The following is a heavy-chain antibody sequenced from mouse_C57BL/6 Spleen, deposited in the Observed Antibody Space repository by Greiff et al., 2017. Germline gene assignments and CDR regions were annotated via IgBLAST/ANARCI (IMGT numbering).Heavy chain of an antibody. D-gene: IGHD2-4*01. Sequence: VQGVESGPGLVAPSQSLSITCTVSGFSLTSYAISWVRQPPGKGLEWLGVIWTGGGTNYNSALKSRLSISKDNSKSQVFLKMNSLQTDDTARYYCARIYYDYDWNYFDYWGQGTTLTVSS. V-gene: IGHV2-9-1*01. CDR1: GFSLTSYA. CDR2: IWTGGGT. CDR3: ARIYYDYDWNYFDY. J-gene: IGHJ2*01.